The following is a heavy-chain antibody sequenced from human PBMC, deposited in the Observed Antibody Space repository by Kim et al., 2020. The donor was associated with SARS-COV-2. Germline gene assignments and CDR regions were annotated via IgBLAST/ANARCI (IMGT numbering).Heavy chain of an antibody. D-gene: IGHD3-3*01. CDR1: GFTFSSYS. V-gene: IGHV3-21*01. J-gene: IGHJ2*01. CDR2: ISSSSSFI. CDR3: ARDVLEHWYFDL. Sequence: GGSLRLSCAASGFTFSSYSMNWVRQAPGKGLEWVSSISSSSSFIYYADSVKGRFTISRDNAKNSLYLQMNSLRAEDTAVYYCARDVLEHWYFDLWGRGTLVTVSS.